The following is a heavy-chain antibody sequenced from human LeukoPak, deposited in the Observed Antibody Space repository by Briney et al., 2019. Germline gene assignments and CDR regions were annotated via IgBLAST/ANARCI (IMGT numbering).Heavy chain of an antibody. CDR2: IYSGGTT. V-gene: IGHV3-66*01. CDR1: GXTVSSNC. D-gene: IGHD1-26*01. J-gene: IGHJ6*02. Sequence: GGSLRLSCAASGXTVSSNCMSWVRQAPGKGREWVSVIYSGGTTYYADSVKGRFTISRDTSKNTLYLQMNSLRAEDTAVYYCARDPVGAIGYGMDVWGQGTTVTVSS. CDR3: ARDPVGAIGYGMDV.